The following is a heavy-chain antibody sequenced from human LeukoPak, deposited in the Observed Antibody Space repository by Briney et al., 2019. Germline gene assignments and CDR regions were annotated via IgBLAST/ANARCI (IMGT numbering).Heavy chain of an antibody. Sequence: PSETLSLTCTVSGGSITSYYWSWIRQPAGKGLEWVWRIFPSGSTNYNPSLKSRVTMSVDKSKNQISLKLSSVTAADTAVYYCARDMMAIIGYYYLMDVWGQGTTVTVSS. D-gene: IGHD3-16*01. J-gene: IGHJ6*02. CDR1: GGSITSYY. V-gene: IGHV4-4*07. CDR2: IFPSGST. CDR3: ARDMMAIIGYYYLMDV.